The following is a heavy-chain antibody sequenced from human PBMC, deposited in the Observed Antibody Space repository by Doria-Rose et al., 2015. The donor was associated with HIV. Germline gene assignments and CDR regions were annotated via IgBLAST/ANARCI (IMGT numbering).Heavy chain of an antibody. J-gene: IGHJ4*02. CDR1: GFTFSRYS. CDR2: ISSSEYI. D-gene: IGHD3-22*01. Sequence: SGGGLVKPGGSLRLSCAASGFTFSRYSMNWVRQAPGKGLEWDSSISSSEYIHYVDSVQGRFAISRDNAKNSVYLQMNSLRTEDTAVYYCARDHYDSGGYYRDWGQGTLVTVSS. CDR3: ARDHYDSGGYYRD. V-gene: IGHV3-21*03.